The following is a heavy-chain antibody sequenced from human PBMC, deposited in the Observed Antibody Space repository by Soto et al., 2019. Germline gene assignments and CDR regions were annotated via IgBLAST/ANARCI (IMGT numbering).Heavy chain of an antibody. Sequence: SDTLSLTCAVYCGSFSGYYWIWILPPPLNGLEWIGEINHSGSTNYNPSLKSRVTISVDTSKNQFSLKLSSVTAADTAVYYCARGHYGYRVGFRYYGMDVWGQGTTVTVSS. V-gene: IGHV4-34*01. D-gene: IGHD3-10*01. CDR2: INHSGST. J-gene: IGHJ6*02. CDR3: ARGHYGYRVGFRYYGMDV. CDR1: CGSFSGYY.